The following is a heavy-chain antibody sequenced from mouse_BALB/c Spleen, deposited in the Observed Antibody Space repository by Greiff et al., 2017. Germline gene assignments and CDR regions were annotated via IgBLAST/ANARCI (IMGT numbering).Heavy chain of an antibody. Sequence: VQRVESGAELVKPGASVKMSCKASGYTFTSYWMHWVKQRPGQGLEWIGVIDPSDSYTSYNQKFKGKATLTVDTSSSTAYMQLSSLTSEDSAVYYCLYAMDYWGQGTSVTVSS. CDR1: GYTFTSYW. J-gene: IGHJ4*01. V-gene: IGHV1S127*01. CDR3: LYAMDY. CDR2: IDPSDSYT.